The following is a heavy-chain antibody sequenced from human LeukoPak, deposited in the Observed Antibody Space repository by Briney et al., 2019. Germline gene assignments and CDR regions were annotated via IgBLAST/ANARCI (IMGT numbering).Heavy chain of an antibody. CDR3: TTVYYASGALTPIDY. D-gene: IGHD2-8*01. CDR2: IKSKADGGTT. Sequence: GGSLRLSCTASGFIFSNAWMSWVRQAPGKGLEWVGRIKSKADGGTTDYAAPVKGRFTISKDDSKNTLYLQMNSLKSEDTAVYYCTTVYYASGALTPIDYWGQGTLVTVSS. V-gene: IGHV3-15*01. CDR1: GFIFSNAW. J-gene: IGHJ4*02.